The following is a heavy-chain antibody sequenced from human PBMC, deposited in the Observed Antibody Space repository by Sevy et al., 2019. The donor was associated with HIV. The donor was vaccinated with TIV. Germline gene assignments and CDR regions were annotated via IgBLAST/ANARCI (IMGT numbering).Heavy chain of an antibody. CDR3: ARDCSSTSCLWGLDV. D-gene: IGHD2-2*01. CDR2: IKVDGSER. Sequence: GGSLRLSCTVSGVTLGDYDMSWVRQAPGKGLEWVAHIKVDGSERYYVDSVKGRFTISRDNAKNSLFLQMNSLRAEDTAVYYCARDCSSTSCLWGLDVWGQGTTVTVSS. J-gene: IGHJ6*02. V-gene: IGHV3-7*03. CDR1: GVTLGDYD.